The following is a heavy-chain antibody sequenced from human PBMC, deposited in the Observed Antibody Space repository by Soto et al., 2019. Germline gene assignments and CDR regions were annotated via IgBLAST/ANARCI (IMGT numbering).Heavy chain of an antibody. CDR1: GGSISSYY. V-gene: IGHV4-59*01. CDR3: ATLNEEYYFDY. D-gene: IGHD1-1*01. Sequence: LSLTCTVSGGSISSYYWSWIRQPPGKGLEWIGYIYYSGSTNYNPSLKSRVTISVDTSKNQFSLKLSSVTAADTAVYYCATLNEEYYFDYWGQGTLVTVSS. CDR2: IYYSGST. J-gene: IGHJ4*02.